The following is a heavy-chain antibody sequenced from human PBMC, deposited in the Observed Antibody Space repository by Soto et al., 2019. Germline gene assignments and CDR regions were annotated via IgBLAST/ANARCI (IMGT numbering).Heavy chain of an antibody. V-gene: IGHV4-34*01. CDR3: ARDGVGYSSSDYYYYYGMDV. CDR1: GGSFSGYY. D-gene: IGHD6-13*01. J-gene: IGHJ6*02. CDR2: INHSGST. Sequence: LSLTCAVYGGSFSGYYWSWIRQPPGKGLEWIGEINHSGSTNYNPSLKSRVTISVDTSKNQFSLKLSSVTAADTAVYYCARDGVGYSSSDYYYYYGMDVWGQGTTVTVSS.